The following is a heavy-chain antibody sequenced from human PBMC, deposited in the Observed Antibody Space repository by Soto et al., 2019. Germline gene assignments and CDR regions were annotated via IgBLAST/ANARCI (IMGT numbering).Heavy chain of an antibody. V-gene: IGHV1-3*01. Sequence: QVQLVQSGAEVKKPGASVKVSCKASGYTFTSYAMHWVRQASGQRLEWMGWINAGNGNTKYSQKFQGRVTITRDTSASTAYMELSSLRSEDTAVYYCARAPVVKPYYYGMDVWGQGTTVTVSS. D-gene: IGHD3-22*01. CDR1: GYTFTSYA. J-gene: IGHJ6*02. CDR2: INAGNGNT. CDR3: ARAPVVKPYYYGMDV.